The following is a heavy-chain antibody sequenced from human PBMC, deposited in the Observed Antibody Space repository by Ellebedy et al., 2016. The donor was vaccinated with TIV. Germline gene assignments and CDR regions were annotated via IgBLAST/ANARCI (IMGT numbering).Heavy chain of an antibody. CDR2: IYYSGST. CDR3: ARHGPIILIEHCGMDV. V-gene: IGHV4-31*03. J-gene: IGHJ6*02. CDR1: GGSIGSGGYY. D-gene: IGHD3-16*01. Sequence: SETLSLTCTVSGGSIGSGGYYWSWIRQHPGKGLEWIGYIYYSGSTYYNPSLKSRVTISEETSKNQFSLNLSSVTAADTAVYYCARHGPIILIEHCGMDVWGQGTTVTVSS.